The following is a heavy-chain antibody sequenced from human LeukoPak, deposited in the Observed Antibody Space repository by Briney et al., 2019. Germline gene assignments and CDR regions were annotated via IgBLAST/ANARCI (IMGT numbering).Heavy chain of an antibody. CDR2: INSNAGNP. J-gene: IGHJ3*02. V-gene: IGHV7-4-1*02. CDR3: ARELSVSYYENAFDI. CDR1: GYTFTSYA. D-gene: IGHD1-26*01. Sequence: ASVKVSCKASGYTFTSYAMNWVRQAPGQGLEWMGWINSNAGNPTYAQGFTGRFVFSLDTSVSTAYLQISSLKAEDTAVYYCARELSVSYYENAFDIWGQGTMVTVSS.